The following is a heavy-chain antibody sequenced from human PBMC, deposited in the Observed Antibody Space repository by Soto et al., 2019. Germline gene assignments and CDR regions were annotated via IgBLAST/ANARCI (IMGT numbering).Heavy chain of an antibody. D-gene: IGHD4-17*01. Sequence: QVQLQESGPGLVKPSQTLSLTCTVSGGSISSGDYYWSWIRQHPGKGLEWIGYIYYSGSTYYNPSLKRRVTISVDTSKNQFSLKLSSVTAADTAVYYCASVDYGGNSAEYFQHWGQGTLVTVSS. CDR1: GGSISSGDYY. V-gene: IGHV4-31*03. CDR3: ASVDYGGNSAEYFQH. CDR2: IYYSGST. J-gene: IGHJ1*01.